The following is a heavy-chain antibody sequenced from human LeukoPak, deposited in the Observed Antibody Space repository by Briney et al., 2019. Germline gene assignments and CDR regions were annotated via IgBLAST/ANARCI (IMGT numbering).Heavy chain of an antibody. CDR1: GYTFTDFA. Sequence: ASVKVSCKSSGYTFTDFAINWVRQAPGQGLEWMGWINTDTGDPTYAQGFTGRFVLSLDTSVSTAYLQISSLEAEDTAVYYCARGGGRYCDSVSCYSAYYFDYWGQGTLVTVSS. CDR3: ARGGGRYCDSVSCYSAYYFDY. V-gene: IGHV7-4-1*02. J-gene: IGHJ4*02. CDR2: INTDTGDP. D-gene: IGHD2-2*01.